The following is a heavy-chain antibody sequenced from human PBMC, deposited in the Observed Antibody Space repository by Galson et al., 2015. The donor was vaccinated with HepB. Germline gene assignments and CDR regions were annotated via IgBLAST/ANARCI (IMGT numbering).Heavy chain of an antibody. D-gene: IGHD2-2*01. J-gene: IGHJ5*02. Sequence: SLRLSCAASGFTFTSYSMNWVRQAPGKGLEWVSSISSSSSYIYYADSVKGRFTISRDNAKSSLYLQMNSLRAEDTAVYYCARDASRYCSSTSCPFDPWGQGTLVTVSS. CDR2: ISSSSSYI. V-gene: IGHV3-21*01. CDR3: ARDASRYCSSTSCPFDP. CDR1: GFTFTSYS.